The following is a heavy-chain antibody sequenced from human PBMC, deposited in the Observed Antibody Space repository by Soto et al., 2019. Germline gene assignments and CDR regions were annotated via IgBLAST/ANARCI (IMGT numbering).Heavy chain of an antibody. J-gene: IGHJ4*03. Sequence: QVQLQESGPGLVKPSQTLSLTCRVSGDSIRGGGHYWNWIRQFPGKGLEWIGYVYHSGSTHYNPSLRGRLTIYIDTSKNQFSLRLISVTAAETALYYCARDTGLAPTVWGYWGHGTQFTVSS. CDR1: GDSIRGGGHY. CDR3: ARDTGLAPTVWGY. D-gene: IGHD7-27*01. CDR2: VYHSGST. V-gene: IGHV4-31*03.